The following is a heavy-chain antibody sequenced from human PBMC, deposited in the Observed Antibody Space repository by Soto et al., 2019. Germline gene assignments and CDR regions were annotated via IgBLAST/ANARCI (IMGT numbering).Heavy chain of an antibody. D-gene: IGHD3-10*01. CDR3: ARDLQGLWFGDTRQMDV. V-gene: IGHV4-31*03. Sequence: SETLSLTCTVSGGSISSGGYYWSWIRQHPGKGLEWIGYIYYSGSTYYNPSLKSRVTISVDTSKNQFSLKLSSVTAADTAVYYCARDLQGLWFGDTRQMDVWGQGTTVTVSS. J-gene: IGHJ6*02. CDR1: GGSISSGGYY. CDR2: IYYSGST.